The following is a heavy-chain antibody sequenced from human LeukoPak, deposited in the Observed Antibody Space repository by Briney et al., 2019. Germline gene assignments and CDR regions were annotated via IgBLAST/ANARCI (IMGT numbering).Heavy chain of an antibody. D-gene: IGHD3-9*01. V-gene: IGHV1-8*03. CDR3: ATSLRYFDWFGP. CDR2: MNPNSGNT. CDR1: GYTFTSYD. Sequence: ASVKVSCKASGYTFTSYDINGVRQATGQGLEWMGWMNPNSGNTGYAQKFQGRVTITRNTSISTAYMELSSLRSEDTAVYYCATSLRYFDWFGPWGQGTLVTVSS. J-gene: IGHJ5*02.